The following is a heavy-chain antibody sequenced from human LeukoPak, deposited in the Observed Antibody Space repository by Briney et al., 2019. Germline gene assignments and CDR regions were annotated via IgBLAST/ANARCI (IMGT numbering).Heavy chain of an antibody. D-gene: IGHD6-6*01. V-gene: IGHV3-74*01. CDR2: INSDGSST. CDR3: ARYGFRYTSSSGRYYYYGMDV. J-gene: IGHJ6*02. Sequence: GGSLRLSCAASGFTFNSYWMHLVRQAPGKGLVWVSRINSDGSSTSYADSVKGRFTISRDNAKNSLYLQMNSLRAEDTAVYYCARYGFRYTSSSGRYYYYGMDVWGQGTTVTVSS. CDR1: GFTFNSYW.